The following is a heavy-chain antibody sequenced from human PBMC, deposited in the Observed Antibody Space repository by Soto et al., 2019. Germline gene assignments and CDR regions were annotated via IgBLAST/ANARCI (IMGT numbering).Heavy chain of an antibody. CDR1: GFSLSTSGVG. Sequence: QITLKESGPTLVKPTQTLTLTCTFSGFSLSTSGVGVGWIRQPPGKALEWLALIYWDDDKRYSPSLKSRLTTTKDTSKNQVVLTMTNMDPVDTATYYCAHSLIGYYYDSSGSNWFDPWGQGTLFTVSS. V-gene: IGHV2-5*02. J-gene: IGHJ5*02. CDR2: IYWDDDK. CDR3: AHSLIGYYYDSSGSNWFDP. D-gene: IGHD3-22*01.